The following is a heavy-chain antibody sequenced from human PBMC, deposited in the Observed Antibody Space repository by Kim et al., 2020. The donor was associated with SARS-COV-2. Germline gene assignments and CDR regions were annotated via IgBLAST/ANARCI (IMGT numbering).Heavy chain of an antibody. Sequence: TPPLKSRVTISVDTSKNQFSLKLSSVTAADTAVYYCARYCSSTSCRYFDYWGQGTLVTVSS. J-gene: IGHJ4*02. V-gene: IGHV4-39*07. D-gene: IGHD2-2*01. CDR3: ARYCSSTSCRYFDY.